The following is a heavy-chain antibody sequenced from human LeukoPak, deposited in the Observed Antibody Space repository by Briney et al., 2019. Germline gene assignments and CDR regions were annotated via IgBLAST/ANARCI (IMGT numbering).Heavy chain of an antibody. V-gene: IGHV1-46*01. Sequence: ASVKVSCKAPGYTFTSYYMHWVRQAPGQGLEWMGIINPSGGSTSYAQKFQGRVTMTRDTSTSTVYMELSSLRSEDTAVYYCVVDTAMANYFDYWGQGTLVTVSS. J-gene: IGHJ4*02. CDR3: VVDTAMANYFDY. CDR1: GYTFTSYY. D-gene: IGHD5-18*01. CDR2: INPSGGST.